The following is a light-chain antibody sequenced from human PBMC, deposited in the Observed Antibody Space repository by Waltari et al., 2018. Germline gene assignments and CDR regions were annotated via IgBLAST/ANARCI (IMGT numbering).Light chain of an antibody. CDR2: EVN. Sequence: QSALTQPASVSGSPGQSITISCTGTSSDVGGYNYVSWYQQHPGKAPKLMIYEVNNRPSGVSNRFSGSKSGNTASLTISGLQAEDEADYYCSSYASSSTLLYVFGPGTRVTVL. CDR1: SSDVGGYNY. J-gene: IGLJ1*01. CDR3: SSYASSSTLLYV. V-gene: IGLV2-14*01.